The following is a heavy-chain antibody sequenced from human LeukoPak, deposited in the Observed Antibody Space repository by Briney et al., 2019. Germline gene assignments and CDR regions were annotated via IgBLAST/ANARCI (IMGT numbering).Heavy chain of an antibody. CDR3: ARFIPSSGIDP. CDR1: GGSISSNY. D-gene: IGHD3-10*02. CDR2: SSYTGST. V-gene: IGHV4-59*01. J-gene: IGHJ5*02. Sequence: SETLSLTCTVSGGSISSNYWSWIRQPPGKGLEWTTYSSYTGSTNYNPSLKSRVTISVDTSKNQFSLRLRSVTAADTAVYYCARFIPSSGIDPWGQGTLVTVSS.